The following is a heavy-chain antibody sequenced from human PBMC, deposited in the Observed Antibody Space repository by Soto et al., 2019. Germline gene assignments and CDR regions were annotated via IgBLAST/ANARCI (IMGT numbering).Heavy chain of an antibody. Sequence: ASVKVSCKASGYTFTSYGISWVRQAPGQGLEWMGWISAYNGNTNYAQKLQGRVTMTTDTSTSTAYMELRSLGSDDTAVYYCAIGRIGTRVNWLDPWGQGTLVTVSS. V-gene: IGHV1-18*04. J-gene: IGHJ5*02. CDR3: AIGRIGTRVNWLDP. CDR1: GYTFTSYG. CDR2: ISAYNGNT. D-gene: IGHD6-13*01.